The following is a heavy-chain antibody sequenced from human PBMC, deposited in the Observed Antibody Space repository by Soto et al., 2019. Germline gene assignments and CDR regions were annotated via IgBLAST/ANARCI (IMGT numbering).Heavy chain of an antibody. CDR2: INEDGTEK. Sequence: GGSLRLSCAASGFNFSNYWMNWVRQTPGKGLEWLANINEDGTEKYYVDSVKGRFTISRDNAKNSLYLVMSSLGVEDTAVYYCARGPLLFWGQGTLVTVSS. CDR1: GFNFSNYW. CDR3: ARGPLLF. D-gene: IGHD3-10*01. J-gene: IGHJ4*02. V-gene: IGHV3-7*01.